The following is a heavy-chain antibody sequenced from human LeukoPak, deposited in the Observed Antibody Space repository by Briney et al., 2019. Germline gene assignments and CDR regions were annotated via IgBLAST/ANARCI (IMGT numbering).Heavy chain of an antibody. D-gene: IGHD3-3*01. V-gene: IGHV3-21*01. Sequence: GGSLRLSRAASGFTFSSYSMNWVRQAPGKGLEWVSSISSSSSYIYYADSVKGRFTISRDNAKNSLYLQMNSLRAEDTAVYYCASSFWSGYLYFDYWGQGTLVTVSS. J-gene: IGHJ4*02. CDR1: GFTFSSYS. CDR2: ISSSSSYI. CDR3: ASSFWSGYLYFDY.